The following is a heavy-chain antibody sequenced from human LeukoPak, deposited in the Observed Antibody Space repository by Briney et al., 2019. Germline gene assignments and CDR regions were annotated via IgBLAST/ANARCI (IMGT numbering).Heavy chain of an antibody. D-gene: IGHD3-3*02. Sequence: PGGSLRLSCAGSGFTFGNSWMNWFHQAPGKGLEWVAHIKQDGSDTYVDSVKGRFTISRDIAKTSLFLHMNSLTTEDSAVYYCAREHSSHFTWGQGTLVTVSS. CDR1: GFTFGNSW. J-gene: IGHJ4*02. CDR3: AREHSSHFT. CDR2: IKQDGSDT. V-gene: IGHV3-7*01.